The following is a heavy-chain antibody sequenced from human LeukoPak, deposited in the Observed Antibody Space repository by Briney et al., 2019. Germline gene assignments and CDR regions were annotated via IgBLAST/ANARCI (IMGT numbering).Heavy chain of an antibody. V-gene: IGHV4-39*07. CDR2: IYYSGST. J-gene: IGHJ4*02. D-gene: IGHD5-24*01. CDR3: ARGWHHYFDY. CDR1: GFTFSSYG. Sequence: GSLRLSCAASGFTFSSYGMSWVRQPPGKGLEWIGSIYYSGSTYYNPSLKSRVTISVDTSKNQFSLKLSSVTAADTAVYYCARGWHHYFDYWGQGTLVTVSS.